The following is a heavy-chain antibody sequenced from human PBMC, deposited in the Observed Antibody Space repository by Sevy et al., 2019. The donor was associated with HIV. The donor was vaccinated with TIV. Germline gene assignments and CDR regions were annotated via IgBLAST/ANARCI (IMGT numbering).Heavy chain of an antibody. CDR3: ARDGSSGGLFLKDYYYFGMDV. V-gene: IGHV3-30*04. CDR1: GFTFSSYA. CDR2: ISYDGNNK. J-gene: IGHJ6*02. Sequence: GGSLRLSCAASGFTFSSYAMHWVRQAPGKGLEWVAVISYDGNNKYYADSVKDRFTISRDNSKNTLYLQMNSLRAEDTAVYYCARDGSSGGLFLKDYYYFGMDVWGQGTTVTVSS. D-gene: IGHD3-16*01.